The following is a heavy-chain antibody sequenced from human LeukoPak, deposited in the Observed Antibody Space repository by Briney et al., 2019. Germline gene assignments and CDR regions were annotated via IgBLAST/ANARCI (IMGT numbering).Heavy chain of an antibody. CDR1: GGSFSGYY. Sequence: PSETLSLTCAVYGGSFSGYYWSWIRQPPGKGLEWIGEINHSGSTNYNPSLKSRVAISVDTSKNQFSLKLSSVTAADTAVYYCARQIGITMVRGVIKHFDYWGQGTLVTVSS. CDR2: INHSGST. CDR3: ARQIGITMVRGVIKHFDY. J-gene: IGHJ4*02. V-gene: IGHV4-34*01. D-gene: IGHD3-10*01.